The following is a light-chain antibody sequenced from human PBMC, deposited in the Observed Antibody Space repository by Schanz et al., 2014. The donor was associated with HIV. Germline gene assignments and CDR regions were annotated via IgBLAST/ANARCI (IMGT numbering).Light chain of an antibody. CDR3: QQSNTFPYT. V-gene: IGKV1-5*03. J-gene: IGKJ2*01. Sequence: DIQMTQSPSTLSASVGDRVTITCRASQTIYSWLAWYQQKPGRAPNLLIYQASTLETGVPSRFSGSGSGTEFTRTISSLQPDDFATYYCQQSNTFPYTFGQGTKLEIK. CDR1: QTIYSW. CDR2: QAS.